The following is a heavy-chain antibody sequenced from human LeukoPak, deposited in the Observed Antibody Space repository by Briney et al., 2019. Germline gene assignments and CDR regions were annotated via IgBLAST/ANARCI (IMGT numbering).Heavy chain of an antibody. CDR2: MNPNSGNT. V-gene: IGHV1-8*03. D-gene: IGHD2-2*02. Sequence: ASVKVSCKASGYTFTSYDINWVRQATGQGLEWMGWMNPNSGNTGYAQKFQGRVTITRNTSISTAYMELSSLRSEDTAVYYRARAPRYCSSTSCYTAWFDPWGQGPLVPVSS. CDR3: ARAPRYCSSTSCYTAWFDP. J-gene: IGHJ5*02. CDR1: GYTFTSYD.